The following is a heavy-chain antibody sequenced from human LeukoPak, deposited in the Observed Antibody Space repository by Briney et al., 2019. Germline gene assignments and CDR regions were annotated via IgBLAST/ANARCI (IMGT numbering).Heavy chain of an antibody. V-gene: IGHV3-64D*06. CDR2: ISSNGGST. CDR1: GFTFSSYA. J-gene: IGHJ4*02. D-gene: IGHD2-15*01. Sequence: GGSLRLSCSASGFTFSSYAMHWVRQAPGKGLEYVSAISSNGGSTYYADSVKGRFTISRDNSKNTLYLQMSSLRAEDTAVYYCVKASFFIGGSCYYELDYWAREPWLPSPQ. CDR3: VKASFFIGGSCYYELDY.